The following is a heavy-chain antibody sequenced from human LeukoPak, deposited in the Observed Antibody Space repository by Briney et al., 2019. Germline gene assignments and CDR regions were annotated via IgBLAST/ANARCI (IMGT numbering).Heavy chain of an antibody. J-gene: IGHJ4*02. V-gene: IGHV3-23*01. D-gene: IGHD4-11*01. CDR2: IIRSGGNT. CDR1: GFTFSSHA. CDR3: AKDWPVSGDHYSPFDY. Sequence: GGSLRLSCAASGFTFSSHAMSWVRQAPGRGVKWVAAIIRSGGNTYYGDSVQGRFTISRDSSKNTLHLQMDSMRAEDTAVYYCAKDWPVSGDHYSPFDYWGQGTLVTVSS.